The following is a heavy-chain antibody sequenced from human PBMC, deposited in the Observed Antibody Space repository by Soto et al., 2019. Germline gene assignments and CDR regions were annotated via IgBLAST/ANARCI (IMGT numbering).Heavy chain of an antibody. D-gene: IGHD1-7*01. CDR2: ISSGGSHK. V-gene: IGHV3-11*05. Sequence: PGGSLRLSCAASGFTFSEYYMSWIRQAPGKGLEWVAYISSGGSHKDYADSVRGRFTSSRDNAKNSLYLQMNDLRDEDTAVYFCARVREGGTDLLGPGTLVTAPQ. J-gene: IGHJ5*02. CDR3: ARVREGGTDL. CDR1: GFTFSEYY.